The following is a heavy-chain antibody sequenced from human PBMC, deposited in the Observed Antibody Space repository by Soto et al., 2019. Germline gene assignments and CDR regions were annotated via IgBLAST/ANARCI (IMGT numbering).Heavy chain of an antibody. Sequence: SEIMSPTCTSSCASINSSIYYWGWIRQPPGEGLEWIGSIYYSGSTYYNPSLKSRVTISVDTSKNQFSLKLSSVTAADTAVYYCASGLIAAAGTEGLYYYYGMDVWGQGTTVT. V-gene: IGHV4-39*01. J-gene: IGHJ6*02. CDR2: IYYSGST. D-gene: IGHD6-13*01. CDR3: ASGLIAAAGTEGLYYYYGMDV. CDR1: CASINSSIYY.